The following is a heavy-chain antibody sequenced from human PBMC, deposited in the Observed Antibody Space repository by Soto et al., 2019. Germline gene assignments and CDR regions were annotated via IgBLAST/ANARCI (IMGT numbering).Heavy chain of an antibody. CDR1: VFTFSSYA. D-gene: IGHD3-10*01. Sequence: PVGSLRLSCASSVFTFSSYAMNCVRHSPGKGLEWVSTIGGRGGGTYYADSVKGRFTISRDNSKNTLYLQMSSLRGEDTAVYYCVKAPLFRGVIIQHFDSWGQGTLVTVS. CDR3: VKAPLFRGVIIQHFDS. CDR2: IGGRGGGT. V-gene: IGHV3-23*01. J-gene: IGHJ4*02.